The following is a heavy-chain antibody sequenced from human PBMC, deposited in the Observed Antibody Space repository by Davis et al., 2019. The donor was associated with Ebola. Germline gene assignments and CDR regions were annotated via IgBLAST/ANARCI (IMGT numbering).Heavy chain of an antibody. Sequence: GESLKISCKGSGYSFTSYWIGWVRQMPGKGLEYMGIIYPGDSDTRYSPSFEGQVTISADKSTSTAYLQWSSLRASDSAMYYCARSMVRGVLDAFDIWGQGTMVTVSS. D-gene: IGHD3-10*01. CDR3: ARSMVRGVLDAFDI. V-gene: IGHV5-51*01. CDR2: IYPGDSDT. J-gene: IGHJ3*02. CDR1: GYSFTSYW.